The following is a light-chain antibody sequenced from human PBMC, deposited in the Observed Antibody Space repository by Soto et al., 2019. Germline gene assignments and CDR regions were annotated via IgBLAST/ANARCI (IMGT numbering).Light chain of an antibody. CDR3: QKSNISPYT. Sequence: DIQMTQSPSSLSASVGDRVTITCRASQDISNYLAWYQQKPGKVPKLLIYAASTLQSGVPSRFSGSGSGTDFTLTISSLQPEDVATYYCQKSNISPYTFGQGTKLEIK. CDR2: AAS. V-gene: IGKV1-27*01. J-gene: IGKJ2*01. CDR1: QDISNY.